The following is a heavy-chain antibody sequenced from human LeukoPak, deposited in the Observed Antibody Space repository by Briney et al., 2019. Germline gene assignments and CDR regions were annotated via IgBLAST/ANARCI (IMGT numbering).Heavy chain of an antibody. Sequence: SETLSLTCTVSGYSISSGYYWGRIRQPPGKGLEWIGSIYHSGSTYYNPSLKSRVTISVDTSKNQFSLKLSSVTAADTAVYYCAREYPGGLTYYDFWSGYYPNDAFDIWGQGTMVTVSS. D-gene: IGHD3-3*01. CDR3: AREYPGGLTYYDFWSGYYPNDAFDI. V-gene: IGHV4-38-2*02. J-gene: IGHJ3*02. CDR1: GYSISSGYY. CDR2: IYHSGST.